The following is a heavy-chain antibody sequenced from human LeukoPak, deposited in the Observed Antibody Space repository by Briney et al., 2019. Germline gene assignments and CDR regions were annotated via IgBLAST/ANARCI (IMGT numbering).Heavy chain of an antibody. V-gene: IGHV3-30*18. J-gene: IGHJ3*02. Sequence: GGSLRLSCAASGFTFSRYGMHWVRQAPGKGLEWVAVISYDGSNKYYGDSVKGRFTISRDNSKNTLYLQMNSLSAEDTAVYYCAKPLDSSGYYAFDIWGQGTMVTVSS. CDR2: ISYDGSNK. CDR3: AKPLDSSGYYAFDI. D-gene: IGHD3-22*01. CDR1: GFTFSRYG.